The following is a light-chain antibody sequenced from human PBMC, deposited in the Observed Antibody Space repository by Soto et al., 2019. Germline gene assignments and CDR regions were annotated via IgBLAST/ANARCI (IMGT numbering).Light chain of an antibody. CDR3: QHYGSSTWT. J-gene: IGKJ1*01. CDR1: QSVSSY. CDR2: GAS. V-gene: IGKV3-20*01. Sequence: ESGWTQSPATLSVSPGERASLSCRAGQSVSSYLAWYQQKPGQAPRLLIYGASSRATGIPDRFSGSGSGTDFTLTISRLESEDFAVYFCQHYGSSTWTFGQGTKV.